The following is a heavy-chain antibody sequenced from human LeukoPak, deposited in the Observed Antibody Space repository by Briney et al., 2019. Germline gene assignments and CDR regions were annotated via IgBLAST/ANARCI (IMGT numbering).Heavy chain of an antibody. Sequence: GLEWLSYISNSGSNIYYADSVKGRFTISRDNAKNSLYLQMNSLRAEDAAVYYCARGLYWFDPWGQGTLVTVSS. J-gene: IGHJ5*02. CDR3: ARGLYWFDP. CDR2: ISNSGSNI. V-gene: IGHV3-48*03.